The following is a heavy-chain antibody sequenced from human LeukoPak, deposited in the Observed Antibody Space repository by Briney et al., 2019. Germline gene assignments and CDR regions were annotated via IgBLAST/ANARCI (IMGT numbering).Heavy chain of an antibody. CDR3: ARDGYGAAVY. V-gene: IGHV4-31*03. CDR2: IYYSGST. CDR1: GGSISSGGYY. J-gene: IGHJ4*02. D-gene: IGHD5-18*01. Sequence: SQTLSLTRPVSGGSISSGGYYWSWIRQHPGKGLEWIGYIYYSGSTYYNPSLKSRVTISVDTSKNQFSLKLSSVTAADTAVYYCARDGYGAAVYWGQGTLVTVSS.